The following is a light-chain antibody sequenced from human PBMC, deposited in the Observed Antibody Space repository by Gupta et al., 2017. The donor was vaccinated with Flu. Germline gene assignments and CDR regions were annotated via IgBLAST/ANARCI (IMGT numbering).Light chain of an antibody. J-gene: IGKJ4*01. V-gene: IGKV6-21*01. CDR3: QQTNNLPFT. CDR1: QNVDDK. CDR2: FSS. Sequence: VLTQSPDLQSVTPKEKVTLTCRASQNVDDKLHWYQQRGDQSPRLLIKFSSQNCSGVPSRFSGSGSGTLFILTIDGLEAENAATYYCQQTNNLPFTFGGGTKVEIK.